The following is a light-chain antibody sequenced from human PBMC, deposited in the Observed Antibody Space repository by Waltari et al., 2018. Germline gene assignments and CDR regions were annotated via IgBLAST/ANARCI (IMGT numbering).Light chain of an antibody. CDR3: QRYNSYPIT. V-gene: IGKV1-5*03. J-gene: IGKJ3*01. CDR1: QSIGSW. Sequence: DIQMTQSPSTLSASVGDRVTLTCRASQSIGSWLAWYQQKPGKAAKLLIYEATSLESGVPSRFSASGSGTEFTLTISSLQPDDFATYYCQRYNSYPITFGPGTKVDI. CDR2: EAT.